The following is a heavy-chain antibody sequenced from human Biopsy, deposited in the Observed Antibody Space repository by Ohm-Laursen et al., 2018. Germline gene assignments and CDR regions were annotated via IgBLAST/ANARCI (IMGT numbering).Heavy chain of an antibody. D-gene: IGHD6-19*01. V-gene: IGHV4-34*01. CDR1: GESSSGYF. J-gene: IGHJ6*02. CDR2: INQSGSP. Sequence: TLTLTCAVNGESSSGYFWNWIRQPPGKGLVWIGEINQSGSPNYNPAHKRRATLSADSSNSQFSLRLTYVTAADTAIYYCARGSGSFKLDVWGQGTTVTASS. CDR3: ARGSGSFKLDV.